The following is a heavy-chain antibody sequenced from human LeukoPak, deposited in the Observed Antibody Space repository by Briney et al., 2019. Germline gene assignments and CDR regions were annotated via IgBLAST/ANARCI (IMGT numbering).Heavy chain of an antibody. V-gene: IGHV1-18*01. J-gene: IGHJ6*02. D-gene: IGHD6-6*01. CDR2: ISAYNGNT. CDR3: ARDTPGYSSLYEYYYYYYGMDV. Sequence: ASVKVSCKASGYTFTSYGISWVRQAPGQGLEWVGWISAYNGNTNYAQKLQGRVTMTTDTSTNTAYMELRSLRSDDTAVYYCARDTPGYSSLYEYYYYYYGMDVWGQRTTVTVSS. CDR1: GYTFTSYG.